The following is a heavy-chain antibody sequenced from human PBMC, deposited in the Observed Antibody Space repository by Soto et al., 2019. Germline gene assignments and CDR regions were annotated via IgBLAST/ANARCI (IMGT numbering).Heavy chain of an antibody. D-gene: IGHD3-16*01. V-gene: IGHV1-2*02. CDR1: GYTFTGYY. CDR2: INPNSGGT. J-gene: IGHJ6*02. Sequence: ASVKVSCKASGYTFTGYYMHWVRQAPGQGLEWMGWINPNSGGTNYAQKFQGRVTMTRDTSISTAYMELSRLRSDETAVYYCARVYAAHLERTPYYYYGMDVWGQGTTVTVSS. CDR3: ARVYAAHLERTPYYYYGMDV.